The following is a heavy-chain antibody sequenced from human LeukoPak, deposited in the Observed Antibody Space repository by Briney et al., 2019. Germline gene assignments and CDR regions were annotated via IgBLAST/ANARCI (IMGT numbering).Heavy chain of an antibody. CDR1: VGSISSYY. V-gene: IGHV4-4*07. J-gene: IGHJ6*03. CDR2: IYTSGST. Sequence: PSETLSLTCTVSVGSISSYYCSWIRQPAGKGLEWIGRIYTSGSTNYNPSLKSRVTISVDTSKNQFSLKLSSVTAADTAVYYCAGGAARYYYYYIDVWGKGTTVTVSS. CDR3: AGGAARYYYYYIDV.